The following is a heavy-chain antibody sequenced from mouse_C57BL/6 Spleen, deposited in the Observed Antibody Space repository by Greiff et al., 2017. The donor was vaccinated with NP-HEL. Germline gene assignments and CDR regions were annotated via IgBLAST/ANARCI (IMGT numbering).Heavy chain of an antibody. V-gene: IGHV14-3*01. CDR2: IDPANGNT. J-gene: IGHJ1*03. Sequence: VQLKESVAELVRPGASVKLSCTASGFNIKNTYMHWVKQRPEQGLEWIGRIDPANGNTKYAPKFQGKATITADTSSNTAYLQLSSLTSEDTAIYYCAFDYYGSSQGYFDVWGTGTTVTVSS. CDR1: GFNIKNTY. D-gene: IGHD1-1*01. CDR3: AFDYYGSSQGYFDV.